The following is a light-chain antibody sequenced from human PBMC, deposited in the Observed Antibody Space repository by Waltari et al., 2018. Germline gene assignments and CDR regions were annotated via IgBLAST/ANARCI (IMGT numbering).Light chain of an antibody. CDR2: EVS. J-gene: IGLJ2*01. V-gene: IGLV2-8*01. CDR1: SSAAGGYNY. CDR3: SSYAGSNNLVV. Sequence: QSALTQPPSASGSPGQSVTISCTGTSSAAGGYNYVSRYQQYPGKAPKLMIYEVSKRPSGVPDRFSGSKSGNTASLTVSGLQAEDEADYYCSSYAGSNNLVVFGGGTKLTVL.